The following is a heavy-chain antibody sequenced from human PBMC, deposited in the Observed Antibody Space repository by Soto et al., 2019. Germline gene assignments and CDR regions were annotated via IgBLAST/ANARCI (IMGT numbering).Heavy chain of an antibody. CDR1: GFTFSSYG. J-gene: IGHJ4*02. V-gene: IGHV3-30*18. CDR3: AQVVTLDY. Sequence: QVQLVESGGGVVQPGRSLRLSCAASGFTFSSYGMHWVRQAPGKGLEWVAVISYDGSNKYYADSVKGRFTISRDNSKNTLYLQMNSLRAEDTAVDYCAQVVTLDYWGQGTLVAVSS. D-gene: IGHD5-18*01. CDR2: ISYDGSNK.